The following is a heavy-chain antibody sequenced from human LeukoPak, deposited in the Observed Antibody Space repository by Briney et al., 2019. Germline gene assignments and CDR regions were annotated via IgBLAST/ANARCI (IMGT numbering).Heavy chain of an antibody. CDR2: VSYSGGT. D-gene: IGHD3-10*01. CDR1: GASITSLY. CDR3: AASIGSKNAFHI. J-gene: IGHJ3*02. V-gene: IGHV4-59*08. Sequence: PSETLSLTCSVSGASITSLYWTWIRQPPGRGLEWIGFVSYSGGTNYNPSLKSRVYMSMDTYKHQFFLNVGSVTASDTAVYFCAASIGSKNAFHIWGRGTAVTVSS.